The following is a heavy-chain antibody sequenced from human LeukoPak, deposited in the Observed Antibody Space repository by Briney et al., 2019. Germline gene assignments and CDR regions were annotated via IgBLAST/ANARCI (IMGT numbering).Heavy chain of an antibody. V-gene: IGHV3-48*01. CDR1: GFSFSSYT. CDR3: ARGLVVVAQYFQH. D-gene: IGHD2-15*01. CDR2: IDTTSTTT. Sequence: GGSLRLSCAASGFSFSSYTMNWVRQAPGKGLEWISYIDTTSTTTNYADSVRGQFTISRDNAKNSLYLQMDSLRAEDTALYYCARGLVVVAQYFQHWGQGTLVTVSS. J-gene: IGHJ1*01.